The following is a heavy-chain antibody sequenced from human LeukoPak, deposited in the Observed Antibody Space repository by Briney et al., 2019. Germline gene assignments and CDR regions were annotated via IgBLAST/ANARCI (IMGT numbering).Heavy chain of an antibody. V-gene: IGHV4-59*01. Sequence: SETLSLTCTVSGGYISSYYWSWIRQPPGKGLEWIGYIYYPGSTNYNPSLTSRVTISLDTSKSQFSLKLSSVTAADTAVYYCARGAILTGTTLWGKGTTVTVSS. J-gene: IGHJ6*04. CDR3: ARGAILTGTTL. CDR2: IYYPGST. D-gene: IGHD3-9*01. CDR1: GGYISSYY.